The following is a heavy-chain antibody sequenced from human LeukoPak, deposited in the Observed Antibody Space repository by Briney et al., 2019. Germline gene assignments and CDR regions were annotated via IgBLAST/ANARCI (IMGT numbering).Heavy chain of an antibody. D-gene: IGHD3-9*01. CDR3: AKDLAETYYDILTGLLDY. CDR2: ISYDGDKK. J-gene: IGHJ4*02. V-gene: IGHV3-30*04. CDR1: GFTFSSNA. Sequence: PGRSLRLSCAASGFTFSSNAMHWVRQAPGKGLEWVAVISYDGDKKYYADSVRGRFTISRDNSKNTLYLQMNSLSPEDTAVYYCAKDLAETYYDILTGLLDYWGQGTVVTVSS.